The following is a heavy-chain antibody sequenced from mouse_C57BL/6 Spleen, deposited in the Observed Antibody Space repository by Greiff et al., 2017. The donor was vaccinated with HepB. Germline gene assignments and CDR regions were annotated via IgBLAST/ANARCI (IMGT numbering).Heavy chain of an antibody. D-gene: IGHD2-4*01. V-gene: IGHV1-74*01. CDR3: AIENYDYDVYWYFDV. CDR2: IHPSDSDT. CDR1: GYTFTSYW. J-gene: IGHJ1*03. Sequence: QVHVKQPGAELVKPGASVKVSCKASGYTFTSYWMHWVKQRPGQGLEWIGRIHPSDSDTNYNQKFKGKATLTVDKSSSTAYRQLSSLTSEDSAVYYCAIENYDYDVYWYFDVWGTGTTVTVSS.